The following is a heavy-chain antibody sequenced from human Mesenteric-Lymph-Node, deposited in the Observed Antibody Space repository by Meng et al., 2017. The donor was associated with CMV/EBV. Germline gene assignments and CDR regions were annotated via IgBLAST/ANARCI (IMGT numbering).Heavy chain of an antibody. Sequence: GESLKISCVASGFNFNDYYISWIRQAPGKGLEWIAYISATGIPTDYADSMKGRFTISRDNAKKSVFLEINSLRAEDTAVYYCARDLKAVAGTPYYYDYAMDVWGQGTTVTVSS. CDR2: ISATGIPT. CDR1: GFNFNDYY. V-gene: IGHV3-11*04. CDR3: ARDLKAVAGTPYYYDYAMDV. D-gene: IGHD6-19*01. J-gene: IGHJ6*02.